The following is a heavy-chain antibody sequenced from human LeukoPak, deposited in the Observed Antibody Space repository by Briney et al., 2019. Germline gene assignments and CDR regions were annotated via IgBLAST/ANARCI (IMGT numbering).Heavy chain of an antibody. CDR2: INSNTGGT. J-gene: IGHJ4*02. CDR3: ARADPVAY. Sequence: GASVKVSCKASGDIFTGSSIHWVRQAPGQGLEWMGWINSNTGGTKFAQKFQGRVTMTRDTSINTAYMELSSLRSDDTAVYYCARADPVAYWGQGTQVTVSS. CDR1: GDIFTGSS. V-gene: IGHV1-2*02.